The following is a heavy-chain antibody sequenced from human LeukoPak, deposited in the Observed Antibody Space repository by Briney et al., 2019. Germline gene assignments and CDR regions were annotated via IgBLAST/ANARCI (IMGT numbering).Heavy chain of an antibody. CDR1: GYTFTSYG. Sequence: SVKVSCKASGYTFTSYGISWVRQAPGQGLECMGGIIPIFGTANYAQKFQGRVTITADKSTSTAYMELSSLRSEDTAVYYCATRSSGSISGAPAFDIWGQGTMVTVSS. CDR2: IIPIFGTA. D-gene: IGHD2-15*01. CDR3: ATRSSGSISGAPAFDI. J-gene: IGHJ3*02. V-gene: IGHV1-69*06.